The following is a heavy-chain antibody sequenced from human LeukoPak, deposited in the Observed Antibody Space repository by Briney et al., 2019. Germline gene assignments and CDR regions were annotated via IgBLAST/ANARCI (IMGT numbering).Heavy chain of an antibody. Sequence: GGSLGLSCAASGFTFNSYSMNWVRQAPGKGLEWVSYISSRSSTMYYADSVKGRFTISRDNAKNSLYLEMNSLGDEDTAVYYCARGRDYSFWSGYGGFDYWGQGALVTVSS. J-gene: IGHJ4*02. CDR1: GFTFNSYS. V-gene: IGHV3-48*02. CDR3: ARGRDYSFWSGYGGFDY. D-gene: IGHD3-3*01. CDR2: ISSRSSTM.